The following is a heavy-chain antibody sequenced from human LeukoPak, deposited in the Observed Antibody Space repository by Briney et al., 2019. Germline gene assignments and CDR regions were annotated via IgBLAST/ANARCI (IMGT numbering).Heavy chain of an antibody. CDR2: ISWNSGSI. V-gene: IGHV3-9*01. Sequence: PVGSLRLSCAASGFTFDDYAMHWVRQAPGKGLEWVSGISWNSGSIGYADSVKGRFTISRDNAKNSLYLQMNSLRAEDPALYYCAKDGLHYYDSSGYLDYWGQGTLVTVSS. J-gene: IGHJ4*02. CDR1: GFTFDDYA. CDR3: AKDGLHYYDSSGYLDY. D-gene: IGHD3-22*01.